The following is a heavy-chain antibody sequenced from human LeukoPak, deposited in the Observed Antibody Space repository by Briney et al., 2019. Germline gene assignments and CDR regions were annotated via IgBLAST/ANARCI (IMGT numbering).Heavy chain of an antibody. CDR2: IYYSGSN. J-gene: IGHJ3*01. CDR3: ARGGPNSSGYAGDGFDV. V-gene: IGHV4-59*01. D-gene: IGHD3-22*01. Sequence: PSETLSLTCSVSGDSMSSYYWSWLRQPPGKGLEWIGYIYYSGSNNYNRSLKSRVTMSVDTSENQFSVKLTSLTAADTAVYYCARGGPNSSGYAGDGFDVWGHGTTVTVSS. CDR1: GDSMSSYY.